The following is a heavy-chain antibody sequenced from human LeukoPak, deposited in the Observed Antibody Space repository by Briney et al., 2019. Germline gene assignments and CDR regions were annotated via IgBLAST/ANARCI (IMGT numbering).Heavy chain of an antibody. V-gene: IGHV1-8*01. CDR3: ARGPNSSGRTFDY. CDR1: GYTFTSYD. J-gene: IGHJ4*02. Sequence: ASVTVSCTASGYTFTSYDINWVRQATGQGLEWMGWMNPNSGNTGYAQKFQGRVTMTRNTSISTAYMELSSLRSEDTAVYYCARGPNSSGRTFDYWGQGTLVTVSS. D-gene: IGHD6-19*01. CDR2: MNPNSGNT.